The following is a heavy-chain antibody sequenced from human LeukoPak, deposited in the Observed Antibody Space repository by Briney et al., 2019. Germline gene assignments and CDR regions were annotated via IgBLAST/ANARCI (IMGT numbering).Heavy chain of an antibody. CDR3: ARHNTRFLERLPALGS. Sequence: GGSLRLSCLASGFTFNSYAMHWVRRAPGKGPEWVAFIRHDGSSEYYADSVKGRFIISRDRSGNTVYLQMKSLRPEDTAIYYCARHNTRFLERLPALGSWGQGTLVTVSS. CDR1: GFTFNSYA. D-gene: IGHD3-3*01. V-gene: IGHV3-30*02. CDR2: IRHDGSSE. J-gene: IGHJ5*02.